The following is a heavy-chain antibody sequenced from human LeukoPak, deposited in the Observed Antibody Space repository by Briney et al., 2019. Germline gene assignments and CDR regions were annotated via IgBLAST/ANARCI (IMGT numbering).Heavy chain of an antibody. Sequence: GGSLRLSCAASGFTFSDYYTSWIRQAPGKGLEWVSYISSSSSYTNYADSVKGRFTISRDNAKNSLYLQMNSLRAEDTAVYYCARGNFHWSLPFDYWGQGTLVTVSS. CDR3: ARGNFHWSLPFDY. CDR1: GFTFSDYY. J-gene: IGHJ4*02. CDR2: ISSSSSYT. D-gene: IGHD3-9*01. V-gene: IGHV3-11*06.